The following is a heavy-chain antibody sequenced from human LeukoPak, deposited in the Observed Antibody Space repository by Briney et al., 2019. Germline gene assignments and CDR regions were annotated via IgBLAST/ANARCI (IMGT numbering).Heavy chain of an antibody. J-gene: IGHJ3*02. Sequence: GRSLRLSCAASGFTFSSYAIHWVRQAPGKGLEWVAVISYDGSNKYYADSVKGRFTISRDNSKNTLYLQMNSLRAEDTAVYYCARDSSGYYFDDAFDIWGQGTMVTVSS. CDR3: ARDSSGYYFDDAFDI. V-gene: IGHV3-30-3*01. D-gene: IGHD3-22*01. CDR1: GFTFSSYA. CDR2: ISYDGSNK.